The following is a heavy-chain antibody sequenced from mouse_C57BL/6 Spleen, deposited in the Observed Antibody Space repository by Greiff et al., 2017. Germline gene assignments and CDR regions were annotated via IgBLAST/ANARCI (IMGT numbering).Heavy chain of an antibody. CDR3: ARGTYYSNSYYFDY. D-gene: IGHD2-5*01. V-gene: IGHV1-59*01. CDR2: IDPSDSYT. J-gene: IGHJ2*01. CDR1: GYTFTSYW. Sequence: QVQLQQPGAELVRPGTSVKLSCKASGYTFTSYWMHWVKQRPGQGLEWIGVIDPSDSYTNYNQKFKGKATLTEDTSSSTAYMQPSSLTSEDSAVYYCARGTYYSNSYYFDYWGQGTTLTVSS.